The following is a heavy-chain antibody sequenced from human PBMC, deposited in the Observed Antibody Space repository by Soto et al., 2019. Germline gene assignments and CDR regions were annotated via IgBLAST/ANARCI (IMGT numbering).Heavy chain of an antibody. CDR3: ARDQPYCIITSCYVQTAGYYYYYGMDV. J-gene: IGHJ6*02. CDR2: IWYDGSNK. V-gene: IGHV3-33*01. Sequence: SLRLSCAASGFTFSSYGMHWVRQAPGKGLEWVADIWYDGSNKYYADSVKGRFTISRDNSKNTLYLQMNSLRAEDTAVYYCARDQPYCIITSCYVQTAGYYYYYGMDVWGQGTTVTVSS. CDR1: GFTFSSYG. D-gene: IGHD2-2*01.